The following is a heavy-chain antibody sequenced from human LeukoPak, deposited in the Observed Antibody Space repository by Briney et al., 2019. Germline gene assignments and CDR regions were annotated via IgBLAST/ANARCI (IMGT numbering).Heavy chain of an antibody. CDR2: IWYDGSNK. Sequence: GGSLRLSCAASGFTFSTYGMHWVRQAPGKGLXXXXVIWYDGSNKYYADSVKGRFTISRDNSKNTLYLQMNSLRAEDTAVYYCARLLFDYGGNSAFDYWGQGTLVTVSS. D-gene: IGHD4-23*01. V-gene: IGHV3-33*01. CDR1: GFTFSTYG. J-gene: IGHJ4*02. CDR3: ARLLFDYGGNSAFDY.